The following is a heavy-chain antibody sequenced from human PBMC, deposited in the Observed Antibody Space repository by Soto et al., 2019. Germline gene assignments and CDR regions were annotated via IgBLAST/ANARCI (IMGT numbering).Heavy chain of an antibody. Sequence: GGSLRLSCVASGFTFSSYSMVWVRQAPGKGLEWISYIFVSSTTIYYADSVKGRFTVSRDNAQKSLFLVMNSLRAEDTAVYYCARDKDWAFDYWGQGTLVTVS. V-gene: IGHV3-48*04. D-gene: IGHD3-9*01. CDR1: GFTFSSYS. CDR2: IFVSSTTI. CDR3: ARDKDWAFDY. J-gene: IGHJ4*02.